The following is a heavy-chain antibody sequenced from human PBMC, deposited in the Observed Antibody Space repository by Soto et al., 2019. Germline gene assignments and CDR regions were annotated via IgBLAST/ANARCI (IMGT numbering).Heavy chain of an antibody. CDR2: INAGNGNT. Sequence: QVQLVQSGAEEKKPGASVKVSCKASGYTFPGYAMHWVRQAPGQRLAWMGWINAGNGNTKYSQKFQGRVTITRDTSASTAYMELSSLRSEDTAVYYCARAVAVPADFDYWGQGTLVTVSS. D-gene: IGHD6-19*01. V-gene: IGHV1-3*05. J-gene: IGHJ4*02. CDR1: GYTFPGYA. CDR3: ARAVAVPADFDY.